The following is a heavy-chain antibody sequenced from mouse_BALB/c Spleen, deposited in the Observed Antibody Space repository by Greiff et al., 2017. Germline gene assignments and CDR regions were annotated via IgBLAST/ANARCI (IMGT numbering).Heavy chain of an antibody. Sequence: EVQVVESGGGLVKPGGSLKLSCAASGFTFSDYYMYWVRQTPEKRLEWVATISDGGSYTYYPDSVKGRFTISRDNAKNNLYLQMSSLKSEDTAMYYCARVDPHYYAMDYWGQGTSVTVSS. J-gene: IGHJ4*01. CDR1: GFTFSDYY. CDR2: ISDGGSYT. V-gene: IGHV5-4*02. CDR3: ARVDPHYYAMDY.